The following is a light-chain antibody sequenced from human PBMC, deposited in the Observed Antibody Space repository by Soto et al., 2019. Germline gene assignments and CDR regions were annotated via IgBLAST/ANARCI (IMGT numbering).Light chain of an antibody. J-gene: IGLJ2*01. CDR2: DVN. CDR1: SSDVGGYHY. CDR3: CSYAGSYTVV. V-gene: IGLV2-11*01. Sequence: QPVLTQPRSVSGSPGQSVTLSCTGTSSDVGGYHYVSWYQHHPGKAPKIIIYDVNKRPSGVPDRFSGSKSGNTASLTISGLQTEDEADYYCCSYAGSYTVVFGGGTKVTVL.